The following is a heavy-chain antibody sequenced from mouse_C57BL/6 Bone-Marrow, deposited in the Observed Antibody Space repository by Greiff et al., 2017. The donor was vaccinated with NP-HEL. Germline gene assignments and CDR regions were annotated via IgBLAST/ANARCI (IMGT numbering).Heavy chain of an antibody. J-gene: IGHJ4*01. Sequence: EVMLLESGGGLVQPGASLKLSCESNEYEFPSHDMSWVRKTPEKRLELVAAINSDGGSTYYPDTMERRFNISRDNTKKTLYLQMSSLRSEDTALYYCARQRTTVVPYYAMDYWGQGTSVTVSS. V-gene: IGHV5-2*03. CDR2: INSDGGST. D-gene: IGHD1-1*01. CDR1: EYEFPSHD. CDR3: ARQRTTVVPYYAMDY.